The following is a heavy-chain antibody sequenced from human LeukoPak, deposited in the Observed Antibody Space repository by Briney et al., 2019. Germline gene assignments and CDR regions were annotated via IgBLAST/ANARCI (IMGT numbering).Heavy chain of an antibody. Sequence: SETLSLTCTVSGGSISSYYWSWIRQPPGKGLEWIGYIYYSGSTNYNPSLKSRVTISVDTSKNQFSLKLSSVTAADTAVYYCARGFHYDFWSGYFGRVWFDPWGQGTLVTVSS. CDR2: IYYSGST. J-gene: IGHJ5*02. CDR3: ARGFHYDFWSGYFGRVWFDP. V-gene: IGHV4-59*08. CDR1: GGSISSYY. D-gene: IGHD3-3*01.